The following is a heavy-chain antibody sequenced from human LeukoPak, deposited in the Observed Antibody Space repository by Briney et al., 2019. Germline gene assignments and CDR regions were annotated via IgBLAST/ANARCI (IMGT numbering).Heavy chain of an antibody. D-gene: IGHD2-2*01. Sequence: ASVKVTCKASAYTFTVNYTHLMRQAPGQGPEWMGWINPNTGGTNYAQKFQGRVTMTRDTSISTAYMELSRLRSDDTAVYYCDRGYCSSTSCSQRFYYMDVWGKGTLVTVSS. CDR3: DRGYCSSTSCSQRFYYMDV. CDR2: INPNTGGT. J-gene: IGHJ6*03. CDR1: AYTFTVNY. V-gene: IGHV1-2*02.